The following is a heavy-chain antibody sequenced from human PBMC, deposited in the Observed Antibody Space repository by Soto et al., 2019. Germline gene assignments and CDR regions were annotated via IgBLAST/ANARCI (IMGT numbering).Heavy chain of an antibody. D-gene: IGHD3-22*01. Sequence: PGGSLRLSCAASGFTFSSYAMHWVRQAPGKGLEWVAVISYDGSNKYYADSVKGRFTISRDNSKNTLYLQMNSLRAEDTAVYYCARDYYDSSGYRGYFQHWGQGTLVT. V-gene: IGHV3-30-3*01. CDR1: GFTFSSYA. CDR2: ISYDGSNK. J-gene: IGHJ1*01. CDR3: ARDYYDSSGYRGYFQH.